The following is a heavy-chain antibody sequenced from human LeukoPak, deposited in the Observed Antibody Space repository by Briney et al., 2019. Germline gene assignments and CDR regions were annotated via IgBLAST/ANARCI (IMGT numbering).Heavy chain of an antibody. J-gene: IGHJ5*02. D-gene: IGHD3-3*01. CDR2: ISSSSSTI. CDR1: GFTFSSYS. Sequence: QSGGSLRLSCAASGFTFSSYSMNWVRQAPGKGLGWVSYISSSSSTIYYADSVKGRFTISRDNAKNSLYLQMNSLRAEDTAVYYCARVGDFWSGYYNWFDPWGQGTLVTVSS. V-gene: IGHV3-48*01. CDR3: ARVGDFWSGYYNWFDP.